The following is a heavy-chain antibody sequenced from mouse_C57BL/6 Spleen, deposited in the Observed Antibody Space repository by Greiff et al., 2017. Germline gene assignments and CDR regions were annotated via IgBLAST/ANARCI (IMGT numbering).Heavy chain of an antibody. V-gene: IGHV5-9-1*02. CDR1: GFTFSSYA. CDR2: ISSGGDYI. D-gene: IGHD2-5*01. J-gene: IGHJ4*01. Sequence: EVNVVESGEGLVKPGGSLKLSCAASGFTFSSYAMSWVRQTPEKRLEWVAYISSGGDYIYYADTVKGRFTISRDNARNTLYLQMSSLKSEDTAMYYCTRVGSNDAMDYWGQGTSVTVSS. CDR3: TRVGSNDAMDY.